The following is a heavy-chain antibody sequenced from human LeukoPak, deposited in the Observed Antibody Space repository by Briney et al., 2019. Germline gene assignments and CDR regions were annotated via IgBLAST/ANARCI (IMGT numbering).Heavy chain of an antibody. CDR2: ISGSGGST. CDR3: ARNRLRATATYMDV. V-gene: IGHV3-23*01. Sequence: GGSLRLSCAASGFTFSSYAMSWVRQAPGKGLEWVSGISGSGGSTYYADSVKGRFTISRDNSKNTLYLQITTLRAVDTAVYYCARNRLRATATYMDVWGKGTTVTVSS. J-gene: IGHJ6*04. D-gene: IGHD2-15*01. CDR1: GFTFSSYA.